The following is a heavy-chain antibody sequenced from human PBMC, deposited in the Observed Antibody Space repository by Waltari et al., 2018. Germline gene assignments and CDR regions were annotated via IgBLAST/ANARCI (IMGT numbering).Heavy chain of an antibody. J-gene: IGHJ6*02. V-gene: IGHV3-53*01. Sequence: EVQLVESGGGLIQPGGSLRLSCAASGFTVSSNYMSWVRQAPGKGLEWVSVIYSGGSTYYADSVKGRFTISRDNSKNTLYLQMNSLRAEDTAVYYCARVPRLRGGDYYYYYGMDVWGQGTTVTVSS. CDR1: GFTVSSNY. D-gene: IGHD5-12*01. CDR2: IYSGGST. CDR3: ARVPRLRGGDYYYYYGMDV.